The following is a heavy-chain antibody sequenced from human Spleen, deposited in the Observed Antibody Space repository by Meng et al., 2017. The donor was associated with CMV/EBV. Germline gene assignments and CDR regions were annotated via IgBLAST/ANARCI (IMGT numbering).Heavy chain of an antibody. Sequence: KASSYTFNRYDINWVRQATGQGLEWMGWMNPNSGNTGYAQKFQGRVTITRNTSISTAYMELSSLRSEDTAVYYCARGAYYDSSGYYYHWGQGTLVTVSS. CDR3: ARGAYYDSSGYYYH. V-gene: IGHV1-8*03. CDR2: MNPNSGNT. CDR1: SYTFNRYD. J-gene: IGHJ5*02. D-gene: IGHD3-22*01.